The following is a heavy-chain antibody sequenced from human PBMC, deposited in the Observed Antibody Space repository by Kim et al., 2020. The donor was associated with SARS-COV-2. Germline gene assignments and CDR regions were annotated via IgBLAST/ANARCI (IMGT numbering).Heavy chain of an antibody. CDR2: INAGNGNT. Sequence: ASVKVSCKASGYTFTSYAMHWVRQAPGQRLEWMGWINAGNGNTKYSQKFQGRVTITRDTSASTAYMELSSLRSEDTAVYYCAVGEKVWGVEGIWGRGTMVTVSS. J-gene: IGHJ3*02. V-gene: IGHV1-3*01. CDR1: GYTFTSYA. D-gene: IGHD3-16*01. CDR3: AVGEKVWGVEGI.